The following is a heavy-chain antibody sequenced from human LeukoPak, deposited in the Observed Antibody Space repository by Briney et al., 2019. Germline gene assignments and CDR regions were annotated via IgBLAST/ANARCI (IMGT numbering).Heavy chain of an antibody. D-gene: IGHD3-3*01. J-gene: IGHJ6*02. CDR3: ARDGDTGRRVYYYGMDV. V-gene: IGHV1-3*01. Sequence: GASVKVSCKASGYTFTSYAMHWVRQAPGQRLEWMGWINAGNGNTKYSQKFQGRVTITRDTSASTAYMELSSLRSEDTAVYYCARDGDTGRRVYYYGMDVWGQGTTVTVSS. CDR2: INAGNGNT. CDR1: GYTFTSYA.